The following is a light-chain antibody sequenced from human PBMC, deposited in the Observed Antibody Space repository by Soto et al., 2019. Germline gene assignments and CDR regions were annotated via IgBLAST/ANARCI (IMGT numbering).Light chain of an antibody. J-gene: IGLJ2*01. Sequence: QSALTQPPSASGSPGQSVTISCTGTSSDVGGNNYVSWYQQHPGKSPKLIIYEVTKRPAGVPDRLSGSMSGNTASLTVSGLLAEDEADYYCTSKGGSYSAVIFGGGTKLTVL. CDR3: TSKGGSYSAVI. CDR1: SSDVGGNNY. V-gene: IGLV2-8*01. CDR2: EVT.